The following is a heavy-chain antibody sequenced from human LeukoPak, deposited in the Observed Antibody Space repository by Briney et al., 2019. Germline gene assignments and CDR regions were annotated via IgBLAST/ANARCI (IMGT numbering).Heavy chain of an antibody. CDR1: GFTFSSYE. Sequence: PGGSLRLSCAASGFTFSSYEMNWVRQAPGKGLEWVSYISSSGSTIYYADSVKGRFTISRDNAKNTLYLQMNSLRAEDTAVYYCARGLFEGFGELLSSWGQGTLVTVSS. D-gene: IGHD3-10*01. J-gene: IGHJ5*02. CDR2: ISSSGSTI. V-gene: IGHV3-48*03. CDR3: ARGLFEGFGELLSS.